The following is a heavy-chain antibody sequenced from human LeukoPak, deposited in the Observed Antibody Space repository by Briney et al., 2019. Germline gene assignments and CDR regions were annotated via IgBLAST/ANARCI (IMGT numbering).Heavy chain of an antibody. V-gene: IGHV4-59*08. CDR2: IYYSGNT. J-gene: IGHJ4*02. CDR3: ARSRSGTYSYFDY. Sequence: SETLSLTCTVSGGSINSYYWSWIRQPPGKGLERIGWIYYSGNTNCNPSLKSRVTISIDTSKNQFSLRVSSVTAADTAVYYCARSRSGTYSYFDYWGQGTLVTVSS. D-gene: IGHD1-26*01. CDR1: GGSINSYY.